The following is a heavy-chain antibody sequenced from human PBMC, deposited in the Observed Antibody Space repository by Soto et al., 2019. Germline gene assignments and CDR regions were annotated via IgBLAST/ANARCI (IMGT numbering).Heavy chain of an antibody. V-gene: IGHV1-18*01. CDR2: ITADNGDT. CDR3: ARRTLGSAIGIGDY. J-gene: IGHJ4*02. Sequence: QIQLVQSGAEVKVPGASVKVSCRASGYIFNNYGITWVRQAPGQGLEWMGFITADNGDTKFAEKLQGRVSMTTDTSTNTAYMELRNLGSDATALYYCARRTLGSAIGIGDYWGQGTLVTVSS. D-gene: IGHD7-27*01. CDR1: GYIFNNYG.